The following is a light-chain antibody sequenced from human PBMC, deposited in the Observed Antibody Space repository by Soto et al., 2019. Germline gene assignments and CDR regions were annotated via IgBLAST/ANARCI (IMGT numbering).Light chain of an antibody. Sequence: DIQLTQSPSFLSASVGDRVTITCRASQGISSYLAWYQQKPGKAPKLLIYAASTLQSGVPSRFSGNGSGTEFTLTISSLQPEDFATYYCQQLNSYPGRTFGQGTKVEIK. J-gene: IGKJ1*01. CDR1: QGISSY. CDR2: AAS. V-gene: IGKV1-9*01. CDR3: QQLNSYPGRT.